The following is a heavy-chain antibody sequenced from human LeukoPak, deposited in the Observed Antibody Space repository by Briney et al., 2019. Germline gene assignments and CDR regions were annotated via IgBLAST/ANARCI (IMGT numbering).Heavy chain of an antibody. CDR2: ISYDGSNK. D-gene: IGHD3-10*01. Sequence: PGRSLRLYCAAYGFTFSSYGMHWVRQAPGKGLEWVAVISYDGSNKYYADSVKGRFTISRDNSKNTLYLQMNSLRAEDTAVYYCAKDSAGDYYGSGGKGFDYWGQGTLVTVSS. V-gene: IGHV3-30*18. J-gene: IGHJ4*02. CDR1: GFTFSSYG. CDR3: AKDSAGDYYGSGGKGFDY.